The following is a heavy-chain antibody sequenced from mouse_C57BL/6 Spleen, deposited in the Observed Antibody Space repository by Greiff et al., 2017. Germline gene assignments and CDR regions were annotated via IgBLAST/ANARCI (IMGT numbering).Heavy chain of an antibody. V-gene: IGHV1-42*01. CDR1: GYSFTGYY. CDR3: AKEGYLDF. Sequence: EVQLQQPGPELVKPGASVKMSCKASGYSFTGYYMNWVEQSPEQSLEWIGEINPTTGGTTYNQKFKAKATLTVDKSSSTAYMQLKSLTSEDSAVYNCAKEGYLDFWGTGTSVTVSS. J-gene: IGHJ1*03. CDR2: INPTTGGT.